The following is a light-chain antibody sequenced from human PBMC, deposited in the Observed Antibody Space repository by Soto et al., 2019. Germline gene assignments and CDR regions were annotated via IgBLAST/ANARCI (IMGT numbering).Light chain of an antibody. V-gene: IGKV1-13*02. Sequence: AIQLTQSPSSLSSSVGDRVTITCRASQGISSALAWYQQKPGKAPKLLISDASSLESGVPSRFSGSGSGTDFTLTISSLQPEDFATYDCQQFNSYLLSFTFGPGTKVDIK. CDR2: DAS. CDR3: QQFNSYLLSFT. CDR1: QGISSA. J-gene: IGKJ3*01.